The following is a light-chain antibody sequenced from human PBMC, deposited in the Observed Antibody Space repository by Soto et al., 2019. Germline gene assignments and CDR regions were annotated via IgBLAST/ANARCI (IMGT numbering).Light chain of an antibody. CDR2: EVN. Sequence: QSALTQPPSASGSPGQSVTISCTGTSSDVGYYNYVSWYQQHPGKAPKLIIYEVNKRPSGVPDRFSGSKSGNTASLTGSGLQAEDEAEYYCTSYAVGINVVFGGGTKVTVL. J-gene: IGLJ2*01. CDR3: TSYAVGINVV. CDR1: SSDVGYYNY. V-gene: IGLV2-8*01.